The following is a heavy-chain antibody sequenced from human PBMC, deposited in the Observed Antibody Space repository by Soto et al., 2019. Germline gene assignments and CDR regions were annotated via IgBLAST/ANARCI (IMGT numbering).Heavy chain of an antibody. CDR3: ARGLISGSHYSGGWYYFDS. Sequence: PSETLSLTCTVSGGSISSYYWSWIRQPPGKGLEWIGYIYYSGSTNYNPSLKSRVTISVDTSKNQFSLNLSSVTAADTAVYYCARGLISGSHYSGGWYYFDSWGKGTQVTVAS. J-gene: IGHJ4*02. V-gene: IGHV4-59*12. CDR2: IYYSGST. CDR1: GGSISSYY. D-gene: IGHD1-26*01.